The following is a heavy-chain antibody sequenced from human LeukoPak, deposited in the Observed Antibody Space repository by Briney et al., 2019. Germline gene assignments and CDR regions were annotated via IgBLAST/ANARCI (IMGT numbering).Heavy chain of an antibody. Sequence: SETLSLTCTVSGASISSYYWSWVRQPPGKGLEWIGYIYYSGSTNYNPSLKSRVTISVDTSKNQFSLKLSSVTAADTAVYYCARAQQVLLWFGEYNPSDYYGMDVWGQGTTVTVSS. J-gene: IGHJ6*02. CDR3: ARAQQVLLWFGEYNPSDYYGMDV. V-gene: IGHV4-59*01. D-gene: IGHD3-10*01. CDR1: GASISSYY. CDR2: IYYSGST.